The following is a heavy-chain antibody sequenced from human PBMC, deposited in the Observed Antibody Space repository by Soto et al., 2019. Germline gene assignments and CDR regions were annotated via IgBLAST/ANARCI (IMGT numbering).Heavy chain of an antibody. Sequence: PSETLSLTCTVSGGSVSSDGYYWTWIRQPPGKGLEWIGYIFYSGSTNYNPSLKSRVTVSVDTSRNQFSLKLSSVTAADTAVYYCARGDYCTNGVCHWGFFDYWGQGTLVTVSS. V-gene: IGHV4-61*08. D-gene: IGHD2-8*01. CDR2: IFYSGST. J-gene: IGHJ4*02. CDR3: ARGDYCTNGVCHWGFFDY. CDR1: GGSVSSDGYY.